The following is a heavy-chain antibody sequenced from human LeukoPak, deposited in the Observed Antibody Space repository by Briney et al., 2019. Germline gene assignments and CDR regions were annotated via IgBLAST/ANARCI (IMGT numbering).Heavy chain of an antibody. J-gene: IGHJ4*02. CDR3: ARATGTKVPPGY. D-gene: IGHD1-7*01. V-gene: IGHV4-34*01. Sequence: SQTLSLTCAVYGGSFSGYYWSWIRQPPGKGLEWIGEINHSGRNNYNPSLKSRVTISVDTSKNQFSLKLSSVTAADTAVYYCARATGTKVPPGYWGQGTLVTVSS. CDR2: INHSGRN. CDR1: GGSFSGYY.